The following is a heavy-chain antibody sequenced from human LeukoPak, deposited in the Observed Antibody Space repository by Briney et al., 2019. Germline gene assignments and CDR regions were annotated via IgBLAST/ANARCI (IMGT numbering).Heavy chain of an antibody. J-gene: IGHJ5*02. D-gene: IGHD3-10*01. V-gene: IGHV1-2*04. Sequence: ASVKGSCKASGYTFTGYYMHWVRQAPGQGLEWMGWINPNSGGTNYAQKFQGWVTMTRDTSISTAYMELSSLRSEDTAVYYCAREDGSGSYNRVNWFDPWGQGTPVTVSS. CDR3: AREDGSGSYNRVNWFDP. CDR2: INPNSGGT. CDR1: GYTFTGYY.